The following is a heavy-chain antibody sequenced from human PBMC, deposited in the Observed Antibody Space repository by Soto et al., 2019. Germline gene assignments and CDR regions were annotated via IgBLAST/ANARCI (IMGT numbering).Heavy chain of an antibody. V-gene: IGHV3-23*01. CDR1: GLTFSKHS. D-gene: IGHD2-2*01. J-gene: IGHJ6*02. Sequence: GGSLRLSCVASGLTFSKHSMAWVRRAPGKGLEWVSGISGSGGSTNYADSVEGRFTISRDNSKNIVYLQMNTLGVDDTAVYYCAKRTVVASMDVWGQGTTVTVSS. CDR3: AKRTVVASMDV. CDR2: ISGSGGST.